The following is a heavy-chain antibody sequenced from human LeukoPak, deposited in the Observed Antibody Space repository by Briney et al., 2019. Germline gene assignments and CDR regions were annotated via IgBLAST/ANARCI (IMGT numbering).Heavy chain of an antibody. CDR2: IYYSGST. CDR3: ARGGWMDGMDV. D-gene: IGHD5-12*01. CDR1: GGSFSGYY. J-gene: IGHJ6*02. V-gene: IGHV4-59*01. Sequence: SETLSLTCAVYGGSFSGYYWSWIRQPPGKGLEWIGYIYYSGSTNYNPSLKSRVTISVDTSKNQFSLKLSSVTAADTAVYYCARGGWMDGMDVWGQGTTVTVAS.